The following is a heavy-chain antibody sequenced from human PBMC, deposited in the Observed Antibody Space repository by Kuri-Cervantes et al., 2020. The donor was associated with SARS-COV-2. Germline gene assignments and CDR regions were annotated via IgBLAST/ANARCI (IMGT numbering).Heavy chain of an antibody. CDR3: ARGGTTVPTSGAFDF. D-gene: IGHD4-17*01. CDR1: GGSISSSNW. V-gene: IGHV4-4*02. CDR2: IYHSGST. Sequence: SETLSLSCAVSGGSISSSNWWSWVRQPPGKGLEWIGEIYHSGSTNYNPSLKSRVTISVDKSKNQFSLKLSSVTAADTAVYYCARGGTTVPTSGAFDFWGQGTLVTVSS. J-gene: IGHJ3*01.